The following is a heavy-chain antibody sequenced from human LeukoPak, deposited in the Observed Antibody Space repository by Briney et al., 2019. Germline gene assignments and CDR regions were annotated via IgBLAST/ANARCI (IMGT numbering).Heavy chain of an antibody. D-gene: IGHD3-3*01. CDR3: ARTGYYFWSGPGDLNWFDP. J-gene: IGHJ5*02. CDR1: GYTFTSYD. V-gene: IGHV1-8*01. CDR2: MNPNSGNT. Sequence: ASVKVSCKASGYTFTSYDINWVRQATGQGLEWMGWMNPNSGNTGYAQKFQGRVTMTRNTSISTAYMELSSLRSEDTAVYYCARTGYYFWSGPGDLNWFDPWGQGTLVTVSS.